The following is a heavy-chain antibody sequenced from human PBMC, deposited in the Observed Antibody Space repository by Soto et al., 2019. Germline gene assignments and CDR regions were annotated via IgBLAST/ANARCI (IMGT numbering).Heavy chain of an antibody. J-gene: IGHJ4*02. CDR3: ARGIAQGYDY. Sequence: QVQLVQAGAEVEKPGASVKVSCQASGYKFNTYDINWVRQATGQGLEWMGWMSPSSGNTGYAQKFQGRVTMTRDTSVSTAYMELNSLTSDDTAVYYCARGIAQGYDYWGQGTLVTVSS. CDR2: MSPSSGNT. V-gene: IGHV1-8*02. D-gene: IGHD2-15*01. CDR1: GYKFNTYD.